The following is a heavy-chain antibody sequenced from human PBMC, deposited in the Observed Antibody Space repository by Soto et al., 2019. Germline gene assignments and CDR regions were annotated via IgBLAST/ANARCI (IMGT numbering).Heavy chain of an antibody. Sequence: SETLSLTCAVSGGSISSGGYSWSWTRQPPGKGLEWIGYIYHSGSTYYNPSLKSRVTISVDRSKNQFSLKLSSVTAADTAVYYCGSSVRIPTVINYWGQGTLVTVSS. D-gene: IGHD4-17*01. CDR2: IYHSGST. V-gene: IGHV4-30-2*01. J-gene: IGHJ4*02. CDR3: GSSVRIPTVINY. CDR1: GGSISSGGYS.